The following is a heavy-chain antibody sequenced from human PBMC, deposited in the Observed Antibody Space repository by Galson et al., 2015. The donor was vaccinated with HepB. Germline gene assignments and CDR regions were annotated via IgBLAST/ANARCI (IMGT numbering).Heavy chain of an antibody. J-gene: IGHJ6*02. D-gene: IGHD3-10*01. CDR2: IYPGDSVT. CDR3: ARLLAYGSGNDGAYYGMDV. CDR1: GYTFSSWW. V-gene: IGHV5-51*01. Sequence: QSGAEVKKPGESLKLSCKASGYTFSSWWIGWVRQMPGKGLEWMGIIYPGDSVTRYSPSFQGQVTMSADKSISTAYLQWSSLKASDTAMYYCARLLAYGSGNDGAYYGMDVWGQGTTVAVPS.